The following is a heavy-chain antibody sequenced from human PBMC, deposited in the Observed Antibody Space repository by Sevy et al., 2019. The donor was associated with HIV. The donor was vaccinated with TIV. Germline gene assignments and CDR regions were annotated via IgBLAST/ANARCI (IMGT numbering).Heavy chain of an antibody. CDR1: GFTFSSYA. J-gene: IGHJ4*02. CDR3: AKVNLYSSPVPLYYFDY. D-gene: IGHD6-13*01. CDR2: ISGSGGST. Sequence: GGSLRLSCAASGFTFSSYAMSWVRQAPGKGLEWVSAISGSGGSTYYADSVKGRFTISRDNSKNTLYLQMNSLRAEDTAVYDCAKVNLYSSPVPLYYFDYWGQGTLVTVSS. V-gene: IGHV3-23*01.